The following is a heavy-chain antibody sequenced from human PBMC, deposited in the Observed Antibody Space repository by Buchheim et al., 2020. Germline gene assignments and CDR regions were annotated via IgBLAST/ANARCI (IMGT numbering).Heavy chain of an antibody. CDR3: ARVNPLYRYYYYYGMDV. CDR1: GGSISSGGYS. Sequence: QLQLQESGSGLVKPSQTLSLTCAVSGGSISSGGYSWSWIRQPPGKGLEWIGYIYHSGSTYYNPSLKSRVTLSVDRSKNQFSLKLSSVTAADTAVYYCARVNPLYRYYYYYGMDVWGQGTT. D-gene: IGHD2-8*01. CDR2: IYHSGST. J-gene: IGHJ6*02. V-gene: IGHV4-30-2*01.